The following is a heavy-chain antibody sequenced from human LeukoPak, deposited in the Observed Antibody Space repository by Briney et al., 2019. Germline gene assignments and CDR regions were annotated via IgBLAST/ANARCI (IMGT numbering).Heavy chain of an antibody. Sequence: GASVKVSCTASEYTLTAYYIHLVRQAPGQGLEWMGGIIPIFGTANYAQKFQGRVTITADESTSTAYMELSSLRSEDTAVYYCARGEGRSGSLRAFDYWGQGTLVTVSS. CDR3: ARGEGRSGSLRAFDY. CDR1: EYTLTAYY. J-gene: IGHJ4*02. D-gene: IGHD3-10*01. CDR2: IIPIFGTA. V-gene: IGHV1-69*13.